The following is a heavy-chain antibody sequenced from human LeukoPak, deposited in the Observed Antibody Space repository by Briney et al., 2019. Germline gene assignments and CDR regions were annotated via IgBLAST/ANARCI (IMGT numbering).Heavy chain of an antibody. D-gene: IGHD3-10*01. CDR1: GFTFSSYS. J-gene: IGHJ4*02. CDR3: ARDLRFGELYGY. V-gene: IGHV3-21*01. CDR2: ISSSSSYI. Sequence: GGSLRLSCAASGFTFSSYSMNWVRQAPGKGLEWVSSISSSSSYIYYADSVKGRFTISRDNAKNSLCLQMNSLRAEDTAVYYCARDLRFGELYGYWGQGTLVTVSS.